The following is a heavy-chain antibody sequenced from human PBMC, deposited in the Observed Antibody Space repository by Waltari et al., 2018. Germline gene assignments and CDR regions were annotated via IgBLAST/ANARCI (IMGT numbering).Heavy chain of an antibody. D-gene: IGHD2-2*01. CDR1: GFTFSSDW. CDR2: IKQDGSEK. J-gene: IGHJ4*02. Sequence: EVQLVESGGGLVQPGGSLRLSCAASGFTFSSDWMSWVRQAPGKGLEWVANIKQDGSEKYYVDSVKGRFTISRDNAKNSLYLQMNSLRAEDTAVYYCARDGYQPLLDYWGQGTLVTVSS. V-gene: IGHV3-7*01. CDR3: ARDGYQPLLDY.